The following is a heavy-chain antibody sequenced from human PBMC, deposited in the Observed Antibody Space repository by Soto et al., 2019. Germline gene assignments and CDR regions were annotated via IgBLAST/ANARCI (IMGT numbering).Heavy chain of an antibody. D-gene: IGHD4-17*01. CDR3: ARGEVTVVLGYYYYGMDV. V-gene: IGHV4-4*02. CDR2: IYHSGST. Sequence: PSETLSLTCAVSGGSISNGGYSWSWVRQPPGKGLEWIGEIYHSGSTNYNPSLKSRVTISVDKSKNQFSLKLSSVTAADTAVYYCARGEVTVVLGYYYYGMDVWGQGTTVTVSS. CDR1: GGSISNGGYS. J-gene: IGHJ6*02.